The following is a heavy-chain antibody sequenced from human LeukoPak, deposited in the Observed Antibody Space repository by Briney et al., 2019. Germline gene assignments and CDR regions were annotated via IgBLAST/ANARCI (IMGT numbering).Heavy chain of an antibody. V-gene: IGHV3-21*01. D-gene: IGHD3-22*01. Sequence: GGSLRLSCAASGFTFSSYSMNWVRQAPGKGLEWGSSISSSSSYIYYADSVKGRFTISRDNAKNSLYLQMNSLRAEDTAVYYCARDGTYDSSGYYLPGDYWGQGTLVTVSS. CDR1: GFTFSSYS. CDR2: ISSSSSYI. J-gene: IGHJ4*02. CDR3: ARDGTYDSSGYYLPGDY.